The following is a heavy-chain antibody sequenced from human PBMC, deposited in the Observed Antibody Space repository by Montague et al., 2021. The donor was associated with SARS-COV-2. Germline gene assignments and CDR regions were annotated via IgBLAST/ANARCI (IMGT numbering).Heavy chain of an antibody. Sequence: SETLSLTCTVSGGSISSSSYYWGWIRQPPGKGLEWIGSIYYSGSTYYNPSLKSRVTISVDTSKNQFSLKLSSVTAADTAVYYCARFYRVLPAASFDYWGQGGLVTVSS. V-gene: IGHV4-39*01. CDR1: GGSISSSSYY. CDR3: ARFYRVLPAASFDY. D-gene: IGHD2-2*01. J-gene: IGHJ4*02. CDR2: IYYSGST.